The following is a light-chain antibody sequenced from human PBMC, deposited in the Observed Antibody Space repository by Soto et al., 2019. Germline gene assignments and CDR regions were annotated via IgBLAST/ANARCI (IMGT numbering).Light chain of an antibody. J-gene: IGKJ4*01. CDR1: QSVSRSY. Sequence: EIVLTQSPGTLSLSPGERATLSCRASQSVSRSYVAWYQQKAGQAPRLLIYGTSSRATGIPDRFSGSGSGTDFTLTSSRLEPEDFAVYYCQQYGRSPTFGGGTKVEIK. CDR3: QQYGRSPT. V-gene: IGKV3-20*01. CDR2: GTS.